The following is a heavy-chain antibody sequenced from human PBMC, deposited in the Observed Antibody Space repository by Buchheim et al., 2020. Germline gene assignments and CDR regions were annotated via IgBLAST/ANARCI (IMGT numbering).Heavy chain of an antibody. J-gene: IGHJ4*02. CDR1: GFSLSTSGMC. CDR3: ARILARYGYPTYFDY. CDR2: IDWDDDK. D-gene: IGHD3-16*01. Sequence: QVPLRESGPALVKPTQTLTLTCTFSGFSLSTSGMCVSWIRPPPGMALEWLTLIDWDDDKYYSTSLKTSLTISKDNSKNQVVLTMTNMDPVDTATYYCARILARYGYPTYFDYWGEGTL. V-gene: IGHV2-70*01.